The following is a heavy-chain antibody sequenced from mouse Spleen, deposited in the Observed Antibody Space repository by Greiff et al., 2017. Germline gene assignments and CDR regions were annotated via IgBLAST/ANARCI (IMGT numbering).Heavy chain of an antibody. J-gene: IGHJ1*01. CDR1: GYSITSGYY. CDR2: ISYDGSN. V-gene: IGHV3-6*01. D-gene: IGHD1-1*01. CDR3: ARNYGREDWYFDV. Sequence: EVKLQESGPGLVKPSQSLSLTCSVTGYSITSGYYWNWIRQFPGNKLEWMGYISYDGSNNYNPSLKNRISITRDTSKNQFFLKLNSVTTEDTATYYCARNYGREDWYFDVWGAGTTVTVSS.